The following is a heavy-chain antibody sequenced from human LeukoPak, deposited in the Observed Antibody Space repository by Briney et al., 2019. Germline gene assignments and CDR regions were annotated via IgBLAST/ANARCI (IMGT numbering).Heavy chain of an antibody. D-gene: IGHD4-17*01. Sequence: PGGSLRLSCAASGFSFNSYAMSWVRQAPGKGLEWVSAISASGGSANIADSVKGRFTISRDNARNTLYLQMNSLRAEDTALYYCAKDRAYGDYYFDYWGQGALVTVSS. CDR3: AKDRAYGDYYFDY. CDR1: GFSFNSYA. CDR2: ISASGGSA. V-gene: IGHV3-23*01. J-gene: IGHJ4*02.